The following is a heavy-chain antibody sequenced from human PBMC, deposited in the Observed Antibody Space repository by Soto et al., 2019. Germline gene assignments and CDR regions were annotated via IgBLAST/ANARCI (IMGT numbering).Heavy chain of an antibody. V-gene: IGHV3-30-3*01. CDR3: ARDGYYYDSSGYLDY. CDR2: ISYDGSNK. J-gene: IGHJ4*02. CDR1: GFTFSSYA. Sequence: GGSLRLSCAASGFTFSSYAMHWVRQAPGKGLEWVAVISYDGSNKYYADSVKGRFTISRDNSKNTLYLQMNSLRAEDTAVYYCARDGYYYDSSGYLDYWGQGTLVTVSS. D-gene: IGHD3-22*01.